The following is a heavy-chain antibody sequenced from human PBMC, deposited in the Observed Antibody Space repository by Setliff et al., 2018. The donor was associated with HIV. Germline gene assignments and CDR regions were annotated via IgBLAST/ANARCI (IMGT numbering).Heavy chain of an antibody. CDR2: IYYSGST. CDR3: ASTGYSSGWSFDY. V-gene: IGHV4-38-2*01. J-gene: IGHJ4*02. Sequence: KPSETLSLTCAVSGYSISSGYYWGWIRQPPGKGLEWIGSIYYSGSTYYNPSLKSRVTISVDTSKNQFSLKLSSVTAADTAVYYCASTGYSSGWSFDYWGQGTLVTVSS. D-gene: IGHD6-19*01. CDR1: GYSISSGYY.